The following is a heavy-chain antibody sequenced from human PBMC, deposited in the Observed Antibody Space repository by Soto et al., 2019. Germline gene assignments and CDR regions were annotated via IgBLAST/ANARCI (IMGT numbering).Heavy chain of an antibody. CDR1: GYTFTSYA. CDR3: ARGIAPYYFDY. CDR2: INAGNGNT. J-gene: IGHJ4*02. Sequence: ASVKLSCKSSGYTFTSYAIHWVRQAPGQRLEWMGWINAGNGNTKYSQKFQGRVTITRDTSASTAYMELSSLRSEDTAVYYCARGIAPYYFDYWGQGTLVTVSS. V-gene: IGHV1-3*01. D-gene: IGHD6-13*01.